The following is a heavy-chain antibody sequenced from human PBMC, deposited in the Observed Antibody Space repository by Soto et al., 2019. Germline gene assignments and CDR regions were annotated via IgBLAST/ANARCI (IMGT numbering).Heavy chain of an antibody. CDR3: ARISSSSCTDY. Sequence: GSLRLSCAASGFTFNTYAMNWVRQAPGKGLEWVSAISADGAGTYYADSVKGRFTISRDNSKNTLSLQMNSLRAEDTAIFYCARISSSSCTDYWGQGTLVTVSS. D-gene: IGHD6-13*01. V-gene: IGHV3-23*01. J-gene: IGHJ4*02. CDR1: GFTFNTYA. CDR2: ISADGAGT.